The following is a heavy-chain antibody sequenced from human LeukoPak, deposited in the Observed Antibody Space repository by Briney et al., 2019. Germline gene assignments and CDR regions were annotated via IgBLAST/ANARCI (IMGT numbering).Heavy chain of an antibody. CDR2: IYYSGSA. CDR3: ARGRGGAGYYYYGMDV. D-gene: IGHD3-16*01. J-gene: IGHJ6*02. V-gene: IGHV4-59*08. CDR1: GGSISSYY. Sequence: SETLSLTCTVSGGSISSYYWSWIRQPPGKGLEWIGYIYYSGSANYNPSLKSRVTISVDTSKNQFSLKLSSVTAADTAVYYCARGRGGAGYYYYGMDVWGQGTTVTVSS.